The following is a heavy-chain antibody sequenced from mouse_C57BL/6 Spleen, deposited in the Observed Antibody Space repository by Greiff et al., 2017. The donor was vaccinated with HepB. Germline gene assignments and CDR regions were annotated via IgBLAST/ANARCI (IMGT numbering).Heavy chain of an antibody. J-gene: IGHJ4*01. CDR3: ARERSMGNYERSRYYAMDY. CDR1: GYTFTSYW. CDR2: IHPNSGST. Sequence: QVQLQQPGAELVKPGASVKLSCKASGYTFTSYWMHWVKQRPGQGLEWIGMIHPNSGSTNYNEKFKSKATLTVDKSSSTAYMQLSSLTSEDSAVYYCARERSMGNYERSRYYAMDYWGQGTSVTVSS. V-gene: IGHV1-64*01. D-gene: IGHD2-1*01.